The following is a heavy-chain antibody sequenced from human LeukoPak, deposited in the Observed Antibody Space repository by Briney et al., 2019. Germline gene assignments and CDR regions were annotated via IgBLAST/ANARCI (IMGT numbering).Heavy chain of an antibody. J-gene: IGHJ4*02. D-gene: IGHD5-12*01. CDR1: GFTFSSYS. V-gene: IGHV3-21*01. CDR3: ARDYEIY. Sequence: GGCLRLSCAASGFTFSSYSMNWVRQAPGKGLEWVSSISSSSSYIYYGDSVKGRFTISRDNAKDSLYLQMNSLRAEDTAVYYCARDYEIYWGQGTLVTVSS. CDR2: ISSSSSYI.